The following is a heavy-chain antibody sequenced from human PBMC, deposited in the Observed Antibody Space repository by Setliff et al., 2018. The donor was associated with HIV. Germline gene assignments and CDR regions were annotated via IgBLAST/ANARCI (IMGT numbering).Heavy chain of an antibody. CDR3: ARQGGYSGYGFYYYYYYMDV. J-gene: IGHJ6*03. D-gene: IGHD5-12*01. Sequence: PSETLSLTCIVSGGSISSSSYYWGWIRQPPGKGLEWIGTVYYSGSTYYNPSLKSRVTISVDTSKNQFSLKLSSVTAADTAVYYCARQGGYSGYGFYYYYYYMDVWGKGTTVTVSS. V-gene: IGHV4-39*01. CDR2: VYYSGST. CDR1: GGSISSSSYY.